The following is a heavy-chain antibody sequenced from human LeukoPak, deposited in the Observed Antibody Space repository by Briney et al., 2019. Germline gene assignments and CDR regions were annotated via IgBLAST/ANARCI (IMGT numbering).Heavy chain of an antibody. CDR1: GFTFSSYA. V-gene: IGHV3-23*01. CDR2: ISGSGGST. CDR3: AKDPTEKRGYYYYYMDV. D-gene: IGHD1-1*01. J-gene: IGHJ6*03. Sequence: GGSLRLSCAASGFTFSSYAMSWVRQAPGKGLEWVSAISGSGGSTYYADSVKGRFTISRDNSKNTLYLQMNSLRAEDTAVYYCAKDPTEKRGYYYYYMDVWGKGTTVTVSS.